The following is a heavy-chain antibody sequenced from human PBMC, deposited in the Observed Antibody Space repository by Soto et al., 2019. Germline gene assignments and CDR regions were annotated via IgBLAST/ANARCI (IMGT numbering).Heavy chain of an antibody. CDR2: IIPIFGTA. Sequence: SVKVSCKASGGTFSSYAISWVRQAPGQGLEWMGGIIPIFGTASYAQKFQGRVTITADESTSTACMELSSLRSEDTAVYYCASPYYYDSSDYYGMDVWGQGTTVTVSS. D-gene: IGHD3-22*01. CDR3: ASPYYYDSSDYYGMDV. J-gene: IGHJ6*02. V-gene: IGHV1-69*13. CDR1: GGTFSSYA.